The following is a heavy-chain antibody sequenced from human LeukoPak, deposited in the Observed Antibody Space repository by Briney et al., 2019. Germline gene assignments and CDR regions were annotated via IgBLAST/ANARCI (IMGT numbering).Heavy chain of an antibody. V-gene: IGHV1-2*02. Sequence: ASVKVSCKASGYTFSGFYIHWVRQAPGQGLEWMGWINPNSGVTNYAQRFQGRVTMTRDTSISTAYMELSRLRSDDTAVYYCARAAFIAAAITNWFDPWGQGTLVTVSS. J-gene: IGHJ5*02. CDR2: INPNSGVT. D-gene: IGHD6-13*01. CDR3: ARAAFIAAAITNWFDP. CDR1: GYTFSGFY.